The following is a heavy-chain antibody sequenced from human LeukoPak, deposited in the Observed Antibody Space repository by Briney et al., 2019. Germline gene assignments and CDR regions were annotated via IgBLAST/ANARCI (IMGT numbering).Heavy chain of an antibody. CDR1: GFTFSSYW. CDR3: AKVGSWYDFDY. D-gene: IGHD6-13*01. Sequence: GGSLRLSCAASGFTFSSYWMNWARQAPGKGLEWVSAISGSGGSTYYADSVKGRFTISRDNSKNTLYLQMNSLRAEDTAVYYCAKVGSWYDFDYWGQGTLVTVSS. CDR2: ISGSGGST. J-gene: IGHJ4*02. V-gene: IGHV3-23*01.